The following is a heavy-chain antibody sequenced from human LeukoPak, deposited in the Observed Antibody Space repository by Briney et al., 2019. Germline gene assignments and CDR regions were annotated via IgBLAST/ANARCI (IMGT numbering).Heavy chain of an antibody. D-gene: IGHD2-21*02. V-gene: IGHV3-23*01. CDR3: AVPVTARSFDY. Sequence: GGSLRLPCAASGFTFSSYAMRWVRQAPGKGLEWVSAISGSGGSTYYADSVKGRFTISRDNSKNTLYLQMNSLRAEDTAVYYCAVPVTARSFDYWGQGTLVTVSS. CDR1: GFTFSSYA. CDR2: ISGSGGST. J-gene: IGHJ4*02.